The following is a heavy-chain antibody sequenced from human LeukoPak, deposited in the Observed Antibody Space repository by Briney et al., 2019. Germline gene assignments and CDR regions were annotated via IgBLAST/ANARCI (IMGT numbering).Heavy chain of an antibody. CDR1: GGSINTNTYY. CDR2: IYYSGST. D-gene: IGHD6-19*01. J-gene: IGHJ5*02. V-gene: IGHV4-39*07. Sequence: SETLSLTCTVSGGSINTNTYYWGWIRQPPGKGLEWIGSIYYSGSTYYNPSLKSRVTMSVDTSKNQFSLKLSSVTAADTAVYYCARGAESSGWKINWFDPWGQGTLVTVSS. CDR3: ARGAESSGWKINWFDP.